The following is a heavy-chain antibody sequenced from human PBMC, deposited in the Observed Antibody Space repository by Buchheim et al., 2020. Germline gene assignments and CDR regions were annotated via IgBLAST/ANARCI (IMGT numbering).Heavy chain of an antibody. CDR1: GGSFSGYY. CDR3: ARTSRITIFGVVNWFDP. J-gene: IGHJ5*02. CDR2: INHSGST. Sequence: QVQLQQWGAGLLKPSETLSLTCAVYGGSFSGYYWSWIRQPPGKGLEWIGEINHSGSTNYNPSLKSRVTISVDTSKNQFSLKLSSVTAADTAVYYCARTSRITIFGVVNWFDPWGQGTL. V-gene: IGHV4-34*01. D-gene: IGHD3-3*01.